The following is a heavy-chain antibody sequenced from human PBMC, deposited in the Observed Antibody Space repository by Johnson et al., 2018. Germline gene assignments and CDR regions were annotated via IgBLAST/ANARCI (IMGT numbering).Heavy chain of an antibody. J-gene: IGHJ1*01. CDR2: IIPIFDTA. V-gene: IGHV1-69*12. D-gene: IGHD3-16*02. CDR1: GGTFTSYA. Sequence: QVQLVQSGAEVKKPGSSVKVSCKASGGTFTSYAFSWVRQAPGQGLAWVGGIIPIFDTANYAQEFQDRVTITADESTGTAYMELSSLRSEDPAVYYCARGLSYKTDWGQGTLVTVSS. CDR3: ARGLSYKTD.